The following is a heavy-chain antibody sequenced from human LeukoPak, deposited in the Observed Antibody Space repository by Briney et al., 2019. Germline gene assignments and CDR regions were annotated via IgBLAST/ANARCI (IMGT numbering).Heavy chain of an antibody. CDR1: GFTFSSYA. D-gene: IGHD3-22*01. CDR2: ISYDGSEK. CDR3: ARGFSGYYDPFDY. V-gene: IGHV3-30*04. Sequence: GGSLRLSCSASGFTFSSYAVHWVRQAPGKGLEWVAVISYDGSEKYYADSVKGRFTISRDNSKNTLFLQMSSLRAEDTAVYYCARGFSGYYDPFDYWGQGTLVTVSS. J-gene: IGHJ4*02.